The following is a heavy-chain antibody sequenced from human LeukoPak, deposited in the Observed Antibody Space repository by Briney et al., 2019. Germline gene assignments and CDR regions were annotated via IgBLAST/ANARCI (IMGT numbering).Heavy chain of an antibody. CDR2: VHYRGST. D-gene: IGHD3-10*01. V-gene: IGHV4-59*08. Sequence: SETLSLTCTVSAGSISNFYWSWIRQAPGKGLEWIGLVHYRGSTNYSPSFESRVAISVDTSRNQFSLQLRSMTAADTAVYYCARGVRGVIIVYYGMDVWGQGTTVTVSS. CDR1: AGSISNFY. J-gene: IGHJ6*02. CDR3: ARGVRGVIIVYYGMDV.